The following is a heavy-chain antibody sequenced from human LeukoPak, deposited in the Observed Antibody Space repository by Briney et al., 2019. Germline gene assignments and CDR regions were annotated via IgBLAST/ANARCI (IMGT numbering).Heavy chain of an antibody. J-gene: IGHJ4*02. CDR2: IYYSGSA. D-gene: IGHD3-22*01. CDR3: AREEDYYDSSGYLIAFLGY. CDR1: GGSMNNYF. Sequence: PSETLSLTCTVSGGSMNNYFWTWIRQSPGKGLEWIGYIYYSGSANYNPSLKSRVTISVDTSKNQFSLKLSSVTAADTAVYYCAREEDYYDSSGYLIAFLGYWGQGTLVTVSS. V-gene: IGHV4-59*12.